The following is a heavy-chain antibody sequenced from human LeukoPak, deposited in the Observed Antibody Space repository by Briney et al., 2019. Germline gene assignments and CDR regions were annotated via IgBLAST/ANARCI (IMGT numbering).Heavy chain of an antibody. CDR3: ATSYIGGFGKPDY. CDR1: GWSFSGYY. Sequence: KASETLSLTCGVYGWSFSGYYWSWIRQPPGKGLEWIGEVNHGGSTNYNPSLKSRVTISVDTSKNHFSLNLTSMTAADTAVYYCATSYIGGFGKPDYWGQGTLATVSS. CDR2: VNHGGST. D-gene: IGHD2-15*01. V-gene: IGHV4-34*01. J-gene: IGHJ4*02.